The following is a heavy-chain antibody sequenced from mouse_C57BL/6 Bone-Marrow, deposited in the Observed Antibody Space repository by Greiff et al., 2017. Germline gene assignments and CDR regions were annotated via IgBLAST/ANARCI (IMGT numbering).Heavy chain of an antibody. J-gene: IGHJ1*03. D-gene: IGHD1-1*02. Sequence: QVQLQQSGAELARPGASVKLSCKASGYTFTSYGISWVKQRTGQGLEWIGEIYPSSGNTYYNEKFKGKDTLTADKSSSTAYMELRSLTSEDSAVYFCARWCYWYFDVWGTGTTVTVSA. CDR2: IYPSSGNT. V-gene: IGHV1-81*01. CDR3: ARWCYWYFDV. CDR1: GYTFTSYG.